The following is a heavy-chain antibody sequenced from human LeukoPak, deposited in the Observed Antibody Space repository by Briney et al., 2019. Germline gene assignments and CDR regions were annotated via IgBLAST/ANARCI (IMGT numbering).Heavy chain of an antibody. D-gene: IGHD6-19*01. J-gene: IGHJ4*02. CDR1: GYTLTELS. Sequence: ASVKASCKVSGYTLTELSMHWVRQAPGKGLELMGGFDPEDGETIYAQKFQGRVTMTEDTSTDTAYMELSSLRSEDTAVYYCATDMSIAVAGRFDYWGQGTLVTVSS. CDR3: ATDMSIAVAGRFDY. CDR2: FDPEDGET. V-gene: IGHV1-24*01.